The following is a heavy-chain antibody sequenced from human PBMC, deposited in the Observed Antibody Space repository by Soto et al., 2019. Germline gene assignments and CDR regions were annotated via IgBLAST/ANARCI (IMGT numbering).Heavy chain of an antibody. D-gene: IGHD2-15*01. J-gene: IGHJ5*02. Sequence: SETLSLTCAIYGSSISSYYWSWIRQPPGKGLEWIGYMYYGGRTNYNPSLKSRVTISVDTSKMQVSLKLSSVTAADTAVYFCARGTPSPLIVRSSRGPWFDPWGQGTLVTVSS. V-gene: IGHV4-59*08. CDR1: GSSISSYY. CDR2: MYYGGRT. CDR3: ARGTPSPLIVRSSRGPWFDP.